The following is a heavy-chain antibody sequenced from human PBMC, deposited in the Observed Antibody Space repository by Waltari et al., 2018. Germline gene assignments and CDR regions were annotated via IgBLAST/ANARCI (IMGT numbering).Heavy chain of an antibody. Sequence: QVQLQESGPGLVKPSATLSLTCTVSGGSISSYYWSWIRQPAGTGLEWIGRIYTSGSTHHNPSLKSRVTMSVDTSKNQFSLKLSSVTAADTAVYYCAREYPVLRFVEWRPGSRGAPPYYFDYWGQGTLVTVSS. J-gene: IGHJ4*02. D-gene: IGHD3-3*01. CDR3: AREYPVLRFVEWRPGSRGAPPYYFDY. V-gene: IGHV4-4*07. CDR1: GGSISSYY. CDR2: IYTSGST.